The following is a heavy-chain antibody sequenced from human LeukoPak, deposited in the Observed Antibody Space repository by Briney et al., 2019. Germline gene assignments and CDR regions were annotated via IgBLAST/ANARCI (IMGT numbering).Heavy chain of an antibody. D-gene: IGHD6-13*01. Sequence: SETLSLTCAVYGGSFSGYYWSWIRQPPGKGLEWIGAINHSGSTNYNPSLKSRVTISVDTSKNQFSLKLSSVTAADTAVYYCARVRQQLVPNYFDYWGQGTLVTVSS. CDR1: GGSFSGYY. V-gene: IGHV4-34*01. J-gene: IGHJ4*02. CDR3: ARVRQQLVPNYFDY. CDR2: INHSGST.